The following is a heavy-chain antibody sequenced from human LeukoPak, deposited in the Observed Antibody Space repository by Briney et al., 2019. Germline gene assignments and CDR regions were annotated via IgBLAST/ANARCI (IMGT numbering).Heavy chain of an antibody. V-gene: IGHV1-24*01. CDR2: FDPEDGET. CDR3: ATICRGSCYHPY. Sequence: ASVKVSCKVSGYTLIELSMHWVRQARGKGLECMGGFDPEDGETIYAQKFQGRVTMAEDTSTDTAYMELSSLRSEDTAVYYCATICRGSCYHPYWGQGTLVTVSS. J-gene: IGHJ4*02. CDR1: GYTLIELS. D-gene: IGHD2-2*01.